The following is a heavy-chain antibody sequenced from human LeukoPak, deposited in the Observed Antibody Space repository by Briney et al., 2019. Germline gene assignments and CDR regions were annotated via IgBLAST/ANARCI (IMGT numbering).Heavy chain of an antibody. D-gene: IGHD4-17*01. V-gene: IGHV4-39*07. CDR2: ISYSGSS. CDR1: GGSIISTIYY. Sequence: SETLSLTCTVSGGSIISTIYYWGWIRQSPGKGLDWIGSISYSGSSFCKPSLKSRVTIAVDTSKNQFSLRLSSVTAADTAVYYCARLFSTVPNDYYYYMDVWGKGTTVTISS. CDR3: ARLFSTVPNDYYYYMDV. J-gene: IGHJ6*03.